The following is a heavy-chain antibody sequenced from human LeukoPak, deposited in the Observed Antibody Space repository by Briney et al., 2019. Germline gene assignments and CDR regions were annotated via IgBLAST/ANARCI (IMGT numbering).Heavy chain of an antibody. CDR1: GYTLTELS. Sequence: ASVKVSCKVSGYTLTELSMHWVRQAPGQGLEWMGWISAYNGNTNYAQKLQGRVTMTTDTSTSTAYMELRSLRSDDTAVYYCARDVRFLEWSQGMDVWGQGTTVTVSS. CDR2: ISAYNGNT. CDR3: ARDVRFLEWSQGMDV. V-gene: IGHV1-18*01. J-gene: IGHJ6*02. D-gene: IGHD3-3*01.